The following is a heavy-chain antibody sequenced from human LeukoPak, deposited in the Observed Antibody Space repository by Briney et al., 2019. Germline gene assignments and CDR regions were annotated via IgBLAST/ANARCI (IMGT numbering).Heavy chain of an antibody. Sequence: ASVTVSCKASGYTFTSYDINWVRQATGQGREWMGWMNPNSGNTGYAQKFQGRVTMTRNTSISTAYIELSSLRSEDTAVYYCARNYGSGSYYNDYWGQGTLVTVSS. D-gene: IGHD3-10*01. CDR3: ARNYGSGSYYNDY. J-gene: IGHJ4*02. CDR1: GYTFTSYD. V-gene: IGHV1-8*01. CDR2: MNPNSGNT.